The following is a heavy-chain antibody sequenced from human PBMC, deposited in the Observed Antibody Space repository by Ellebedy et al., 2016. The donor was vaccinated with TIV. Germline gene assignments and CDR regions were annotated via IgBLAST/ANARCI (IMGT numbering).Heavy chain of an antibody. Sequence: GESLKISCKGSGYSFTSYWIGWVRQMPGKGLEWMGIIYPGDSDTRYSPSFQGQVTISADKSISTAYLQWSSLKASDTAMYYCARYGYSPNGLDYYYGMDVWGQGTTVTVSS. J-gene: IGHJ6*02. CDR3: ARYGYSPNGLDYYYGMDV. D-gene: IGHD3-22*01. V-gene: IGHV5-51*01. CDR1: GYSFTSYW. CDR2: IYPGDSDT.